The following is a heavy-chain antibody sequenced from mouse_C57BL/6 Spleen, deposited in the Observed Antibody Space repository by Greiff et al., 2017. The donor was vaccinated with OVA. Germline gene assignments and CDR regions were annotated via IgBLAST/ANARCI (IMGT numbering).Heavy chain of an antibody. J-gene: IGHJ4*01. CDR1: GYTFTSYT. Sequence: VQGVESGAELARPGASVKMSCKASGYTFTSYTMHWVKQRPGQGLEWIGYINPSSGYTKYNQKFKDKATLTADKSSSTAYMQLSSLTSEDSAVYYCARTGSSSYYAMDYWGQGTSVTVSA. D-gene: IGHD1-1*01. CDR2: INPSSGYT. CDR3: ARTGSSSYYAMDY. V-gene: IGHV1-4*01.